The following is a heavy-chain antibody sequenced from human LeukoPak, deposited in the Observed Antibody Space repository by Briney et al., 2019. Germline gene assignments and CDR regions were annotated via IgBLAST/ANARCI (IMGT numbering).Heavy chain of an antibody. CDR2: INSDGSST. CDR1: GFTFSSYW. CDR3: ARARYGDVDY. J-gene: IGHJ4*02. D-gene: IGHD3-10*01. Sequence: GGSLKLSCAASGFTFSSYWMHWVRQAPGKGLVWVSRINSDGSSTTYADSVKGRFTIPRDNAKNTLYLQMNSLRAEDTAVYYCARARYGDVDYWGQGTLVTVSS. V-gene: IGHV3-74*01.